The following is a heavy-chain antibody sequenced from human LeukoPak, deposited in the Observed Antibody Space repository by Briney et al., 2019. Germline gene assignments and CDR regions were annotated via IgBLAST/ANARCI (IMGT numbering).Heavy chain of an antibody. CDR1: GFTFSSYS. CDR2: ISSSSSTI. Sequence: GGSLRLSCAASGFTFSSYSMNWVRQAPGKGLEWVSYISSSSSTIYYADSVKGRFTISRDNAKNSLYLQMNSLRAEDTAVYYCARTLDWERWLQLFDYWGQGTLVTVSS. V-gene: IGHV3-48*04. CDR3: ARTLDWERWLQLFDY. J-gene: IGHJ4*02. D-gene: IGHD5-24*01.